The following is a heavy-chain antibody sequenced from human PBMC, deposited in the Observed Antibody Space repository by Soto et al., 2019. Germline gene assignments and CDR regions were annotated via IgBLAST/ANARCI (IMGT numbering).Heavy chain of an antibody. CDR3: AADRYCSSNTCPGAFDI. V-gene: IGHV3-15*01. D-gene: IGHD2-2*01. Sequence: EVQLLESGGDLAEPGGSLRLSCAASGFAFTHVWMTWVRQAPGRGLEWVGRIKRKIDGETTNYAAPVKGRFTISRDDSKNTLYLQMNSLKTADSAVYYCAADRYCSSNTCPGAFDIWGQGTTV. CDR1: GFAFTHVW. J-gene: IGHJ3*02. CDR2: IKRKIDGETT.